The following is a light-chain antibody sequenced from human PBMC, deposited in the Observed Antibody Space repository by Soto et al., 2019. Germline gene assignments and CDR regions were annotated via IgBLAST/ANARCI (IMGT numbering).Light chain of an antibody. J-gene: IGKJ4*01. V-gene: IGKV3-20*01. Sequence: EIVLTQSPGTLSFSPVEGATLSCSASQSVSSSYLAWYQQKPGQAPRLLIYGASSRATGIPDRFSGSGSGTDFTLTISRLEPEDFAVYYCQQYGRSPLTFGGGTKVDIK. CDR3: QQYGRSPLT. CDR2: GAS. CDR1: QSVSSSY.